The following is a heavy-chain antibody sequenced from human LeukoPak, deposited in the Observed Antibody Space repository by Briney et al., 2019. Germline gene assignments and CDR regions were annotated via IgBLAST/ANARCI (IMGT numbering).Heavy chain of an antibody. V-gene: IGHV3-7*05. Sequence: GGSLRLSCAASELTIGAYWMSWVRQAPGKGLEWVANIKQDGSEKFYVDSVKGRFTISRDNAKNSVFLQLNSLRAEDTAVYYCARAPGSGFYFFDAFDIWGQGTMVTVSS. J-gene: IGHJ3*02. CDR3: ARAPGSGFYFFDAFDI. CDR2: IKQDGSEK. D-gene: IGHD3-22*01. CDR1: ELTIGAYW.